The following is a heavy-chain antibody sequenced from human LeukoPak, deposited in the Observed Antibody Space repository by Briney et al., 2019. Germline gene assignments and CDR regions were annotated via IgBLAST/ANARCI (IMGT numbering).Heavy chain of an antibody. CDR1: GYTFTGYY. CDR2: INPNSGGT. D-gene: IGHD2-2*03. J-gene: IGHJ6*02. CDR3: ARDGYCSSISCYLGGMDV. Sequence: KVSCKASGYTFTGYYMHWVRQAPGPGLEWMGWINPNSGGTNYAQKFQGRVTMTRDTSISTAYMELSRLRSDDTAVYYCARDGYCSSISCYLGGMDVWGQGTTVTVSS. V-gene: IGHV1-2*02.